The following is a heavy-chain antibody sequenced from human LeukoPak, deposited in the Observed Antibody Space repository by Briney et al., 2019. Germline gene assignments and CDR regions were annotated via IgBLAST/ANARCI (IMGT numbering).Heavy chain of an antibody. CDR3: ARDRAPGTRPTGWFDP. CDR2: IWYDGSNK. J-gene: IGHJ5*02. Sequence: PGESLRLSCAASGFTFSSYGMHWVRQAPGKGLEWVAVIWYDGSNKYYADSVKGRFTISRDNSKNTLYLQTNSLRAEDTAVYYCARDRAPGTRPTGWFDPWGQGTLVTVSS. V-gene: IGHV3-33*01. D-gene: IGHD1-1*01. CDR1: GFTFSSYG.